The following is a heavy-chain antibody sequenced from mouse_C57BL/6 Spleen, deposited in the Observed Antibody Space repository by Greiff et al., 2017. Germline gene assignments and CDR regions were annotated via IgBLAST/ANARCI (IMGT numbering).Heavy chain of an antibody. CDR1: GYTFTSYW. CDR3: ARGYSNYGGGFAY. V-gene: IGHV1-55*01. Sequence: QVQLKQSGAELVKPGASVKMSCKASGYTFTSYWITWVKQRPGQGLEWIGDIYPGSGSTNYNEKFKSKATLTVEKSSSTAYMQLSSLTSEASGVYYGARGYSNYGGGFAYGGQGTLVTVSA. D-gene: IGHD2-5*01. J-gene: IGHJ3*01. CDR2: IYPGSGST.